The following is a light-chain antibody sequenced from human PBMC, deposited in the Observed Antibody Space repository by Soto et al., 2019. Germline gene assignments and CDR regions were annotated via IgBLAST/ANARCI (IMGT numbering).Light chain of an antibody. V-gene: IGLV2-14*01. CDR3: TSYTITSPYV. CDR2: EAT. J-gene: IGLJ1*01. Sequence: QSALTQPASMSGSPGQSITISCTGTSSDIGRYNFVSWYQHHPGKAPKLIIYEATKRPSGVSYRFSGSKSGNTVSLTISGLQAEDEADYYCTSYTITSPYVFGTGTKLTVL. CDR1: SSDIGRYNF.